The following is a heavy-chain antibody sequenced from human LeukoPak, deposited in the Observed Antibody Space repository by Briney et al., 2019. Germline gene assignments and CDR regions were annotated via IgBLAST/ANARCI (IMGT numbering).Heavy chain of an antibody. Sequence: KTGGSLRLSCAASGFTFSSYSMNWVRQAPGKGLEWVSSISSSSSYIYYADSVKGRFTISRDNAKNSLYLQMNSLRAEVTAAYYCARDYPAVAGLFDYWGQGTLVTVSS. CDR2: ISSSSSYI. J-gene: IGHJ4*02. D-gene: IGHD6-19*01. CDR3: ARDYPAVAGLFDY. CDR1: GFTFSSYS. V-gene: IGHV3-21*01.